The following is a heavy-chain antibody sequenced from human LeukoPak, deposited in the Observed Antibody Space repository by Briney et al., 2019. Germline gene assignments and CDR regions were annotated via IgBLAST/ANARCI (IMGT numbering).Heavy chain of an antibody. V-gene: IGHV3-30*02. CDR2: IRYDGSNK. D-gene: IGHD5-18*01. CDR3: AKLTVVDTEIDY. CDR1: GFTFSSYG. Sequence: GGSLRLSCAASGFTFSSYGMHWVHQAPGKGLEWVAFIRYDGSNKYYADSVKGRFTISRDNSKNTLYLQMNSLRAEDTAVYYCAKLTVVDTEIDYWGQGTLVTVSS. J-gene: IGHJ4*02.